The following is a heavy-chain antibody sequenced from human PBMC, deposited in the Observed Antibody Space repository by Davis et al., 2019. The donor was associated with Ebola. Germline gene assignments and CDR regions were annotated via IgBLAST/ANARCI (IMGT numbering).Heavy chain of an antibody. CDR3: ARGADSSGYYSTLYFDY. CDR2: IYYSGST. Sequence: SETLSLTCTVSGGSISSYYWSWIRQPPGKGLEWIGYIYYSGSTNYNPSLKSRVTISVDTSKNQFSLKLSSVTAADTAVYYCARGADSSGYYSTLYFDYWGQGTLVTVSS. D-gene: IGHD3-22*01. J-gene: IGHJ4*02. V-gene: IGHV4-59*01. CDR1: GGSISSYY.